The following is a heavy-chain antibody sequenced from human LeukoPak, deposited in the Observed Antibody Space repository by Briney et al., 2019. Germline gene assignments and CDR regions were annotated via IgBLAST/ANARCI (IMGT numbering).Heavy chain of an antibody. CDR1: GGSISSYY. V-gene: IGHV4-59*08. CDR2: MYYSGST. CDR3: ARHAYYYDRSGSYEAFDI. D-gene: IGHD3-22*01. J-gene: IGHJ3*02. Sequence: PSEALSLTCTVSGGSISSYYWSWIRQPPGKGLEWIGSMYYSGSTNYKPSLKSRVTISVDTSKNQFSLKLSSVTAADTAVYYCARHAYYYDRSGSYEAFDIWGQGTMVTVSS.